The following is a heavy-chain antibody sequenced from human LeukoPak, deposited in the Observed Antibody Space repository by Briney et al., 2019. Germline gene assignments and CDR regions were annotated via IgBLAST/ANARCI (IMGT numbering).Heavy chain of an antibody. V-gene: IGHV4-59*08. Sequence: SETLSLTCTVSGGSISSYYWSWIRQPPGKGLEWIGYIYYSGSTNYNPSLKSRVTISLDASKNQFSLKLSSVTAADTAMYYCARXYYDSSGYDYWGQGTLVTVSS. CDR2: IYYSGST. CDR3: ARXYYDSSGYDY. J-gene: IGHJ4*02. CDR1: GGSISSYY. D-gene: IGHD3-22*01.